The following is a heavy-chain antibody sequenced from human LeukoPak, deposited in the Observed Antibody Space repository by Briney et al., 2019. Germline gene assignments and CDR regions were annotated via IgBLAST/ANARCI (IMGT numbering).Heavy chain of an antibody. V-gene: IGHV3-30*02. Sequence: PGGSLRLSCAASGFSFSGYGMHWVRQAPGKGLEWVAFIRYDGSNEYYADSVKGRFTISRDKSKNTLSLQMNGLRVEDTAVYYCAKVMPLGRIRFYSYYMDVWGKGTTVTVSS. CDR3: AKVMPLGRIRFYSYYMDV. CDR2: IRYDGSNE. J-gene: IGHJ6*03. CDR1: GFSFSGYG. D-gene: IGHD2-15*01.